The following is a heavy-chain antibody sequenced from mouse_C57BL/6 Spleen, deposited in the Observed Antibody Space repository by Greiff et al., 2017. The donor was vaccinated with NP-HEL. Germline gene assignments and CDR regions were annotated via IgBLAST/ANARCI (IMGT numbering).Heavy chain of an antibody. CDR2: INPSTGGT. Sequence: EVQLQQSGPELVKPGASVKISCKASGYSFTGYYMNWVKQSPEKSLEWIGEINPSTGGTTYNQKFKAKATLTVDKSSSTAYMQLKSLTSEDSAVYYCARRYYYGSSYGPFFDYWGQGTTLTVSS. J-gene: IGHJ2*01. D-gene: IGHD1-1*01. CDR3: ARRYYYGSSYGPFFDY. CDR1: GYSFTGYY. V-gene: IGHV1-42*01.